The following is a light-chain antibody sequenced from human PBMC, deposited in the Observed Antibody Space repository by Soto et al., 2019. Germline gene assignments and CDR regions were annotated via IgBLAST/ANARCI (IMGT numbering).Light chain of an antibody. J-gene: IGLJ2*01. CDR2: QDS. Sequence: SYELTQPPSVSVSPGQTASITCSGDKLGDKYACWYQQKPGQSPVLVIYQDSKRPSGIPERFSGSNSGTTATLTISGTQAMDEADSYFKAWDSSTVVFGGGTKLTVL. CDR1: KLGDKY. CDR3: KAWDSSTVV. V-gene: IGLV3-1*01.